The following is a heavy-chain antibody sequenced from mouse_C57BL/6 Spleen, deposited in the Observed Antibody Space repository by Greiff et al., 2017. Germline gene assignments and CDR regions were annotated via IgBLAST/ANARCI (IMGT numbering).Heavy chain of an antibody. CDR1: GFTFSDYG. CDR2: ISSGSSTI. Sequence: EVTLVESGGGLVKPGGSLKLSCAASGFTFSDYGMHWVRQAPAKGLEWVAYISSGSSTIYYADTVKGRFTIARDNAKNTLCLQMTSLRSEDTAMYYCAMITTVVEECAYWGQGTLVTVSA. D-gene: IGHD1-1*01. J-gene: IGHJ3*01. CDR3: AMITTVVEECAY. V-gene: IGHV5-17*01.